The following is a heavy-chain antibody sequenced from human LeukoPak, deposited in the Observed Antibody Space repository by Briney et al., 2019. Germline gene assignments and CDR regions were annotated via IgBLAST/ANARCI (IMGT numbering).Heavy chain of an antibody. Sequence: ASVKVSCKASGYTFTSYDINWVRQATGQGLEWMGWMNPNSGNTGYAQKFQGRVTITRNTSISTAYMELSGLRSEDTAVYYCARSGCSSTSCLLGYYYMDVWGKGTTVTVSS. CDR1: GYTFTSYD. J-gene: IGHJ6*03. V-gene: IGHV1-8*03. CDR2: MNPNSGNT. D-gene: IGHD2-2*01. CDR3: ARSGCSSTSCLLGYYYMDV.